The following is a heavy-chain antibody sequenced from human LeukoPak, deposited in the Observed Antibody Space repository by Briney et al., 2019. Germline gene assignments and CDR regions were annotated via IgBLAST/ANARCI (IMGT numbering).Heavy chain of an antibody. V-gene: IGHV4-59*01. Sequence: NPSETLSLTCTVSGGSISSYYWSWIRQPPGKRLEWIGYIYYSGSTNYNPSLKSRVTISVDTSKNQFSLKLSSVTAADTAVYYCARGLPNDDAFDIWGQGTMVTVSS. D-gene: IGHD2-2*01. CDR2: IYYSGST. CDR1: GGSISSYY. J-gene: IGHJ3*02. CDR3: ARGLPNDDAFDI.